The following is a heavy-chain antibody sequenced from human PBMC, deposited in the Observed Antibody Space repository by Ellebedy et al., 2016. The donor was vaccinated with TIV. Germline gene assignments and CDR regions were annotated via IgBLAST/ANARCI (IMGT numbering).Heavy chain of an antibody. J-gene: IGHJ3*02. CDR3: ARHCSGGSCSHHAFDI. CDR2: IYSGGST. V-gene: IGHV3-66*04. Sequence: PGGSLRLSCAASGFTVSSNYMSWVRQAPGTGLEWVSVIYSGGSTYYADSVKGRFTMSRDNSKNTLYLQMNSLRAEDTAVYYCARHCSGGSCSHHAFDIWGQGTMVTVSS. D-gene: IGHD2-15*01. CDR1: GFTVSSNY.